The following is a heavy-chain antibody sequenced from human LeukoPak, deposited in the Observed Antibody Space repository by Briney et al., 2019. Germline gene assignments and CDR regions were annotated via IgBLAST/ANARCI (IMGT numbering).Heavy chain of an antibody. CDR1: GFTVSSNY. D-gene: IGHD3-22*01. CDR3: ARGYYDSSGEFDY. Sequence: GQSMRLSCAASGFTVSSNYMSWVRQAPGKGLEWGSVIYSGGSTYYADSVKGRFTISRDNSKNTLYLQVNSLRAEDTAVYYCARGYYDSSGEFDYWGQGTLVTVSS. J-gene: IGHJ4*02. CDR2: IYSGGST. V-gene: IGHV3-66*01.